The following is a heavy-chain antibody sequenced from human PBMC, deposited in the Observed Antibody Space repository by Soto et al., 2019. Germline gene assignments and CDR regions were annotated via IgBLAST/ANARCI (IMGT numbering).Heavy chain of an antibody. CDR1: GYTFTSYD. J-gene: IGHJ5*02. V-gene: IGHV1-8*01. CDR3: ARYDFWSGYYIDNWFDP. Sequence: ASVKVSCKASGYTFTSYDINWVRQATGQGLEWMGWMNPNSGNTGYAQKFQGRVTMTRNTSISTAYMELSSLRSEDTAVYYCARYDFWSGYYIDNWFDPWGQGTLVTVSS. CDR2: MNPNSGNT. D-gene: IGHD3-3*01.